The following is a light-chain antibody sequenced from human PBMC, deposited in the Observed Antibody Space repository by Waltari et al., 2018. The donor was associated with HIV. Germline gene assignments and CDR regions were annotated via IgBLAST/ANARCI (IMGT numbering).Light chain of an antibody. CDR2: WAS. V-gene: IGKV4-1*01. J-gene: IGKJ1*01. CDR3: QQYSSVPPT. Sequence: DIVMTQSPDSLAVSLGERATINCKSSQSVFYSSNNKNYLAWYQQKPRQPPKLLIYWASTRESGVPDRCSGSGSGTDFTLTISSLQAEDVAVYFCQQYSSVPPTFGQGTKVEIK. CDR1: QSVFYSSNNKNY.